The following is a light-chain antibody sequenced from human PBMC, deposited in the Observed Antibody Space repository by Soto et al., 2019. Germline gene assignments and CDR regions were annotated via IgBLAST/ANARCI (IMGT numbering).Light chain of an antibody. J-gene: IGLJ1*01. Sequence: HSVLTQPASVSASPGQSITISCTGTSSDVGGYNYVSWYQQHPGKAPKLMIYDVSNRPSGVSNRFSGSKSGNTASLTISGLQVEDDDASSRSSFSRITTHVFITRSMITV. CDR3: SSFSRITTHV. CDR2: DVS. V-gene: IGLV2-14*01. CDR1: SSDVGGYNY.